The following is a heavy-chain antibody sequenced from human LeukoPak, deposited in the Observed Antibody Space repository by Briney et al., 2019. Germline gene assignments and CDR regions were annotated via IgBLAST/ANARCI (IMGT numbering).Heavy chain of an antibody. J-gene: IGHJ4*02. V-gene: IGHV1-69*05. D-gene: IGHD5-24*01. Sequence: SVKVSCKASGGTFSSYAISWVRQAPGQGLEWMGRIIPIFGTANYAQKFQGRVTITTDESTSTAYMELSSLRSEDTAVYYCAGDRQDRYNYDYWGQGTLVTVSS. CDR3: AGDRQDRYNYDY. CDR1: GGTFSSYA. CDR2: IIPIFGTA.